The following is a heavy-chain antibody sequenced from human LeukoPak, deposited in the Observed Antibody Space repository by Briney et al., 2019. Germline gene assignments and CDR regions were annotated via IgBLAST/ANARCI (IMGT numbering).Heavy chain of an antibody. CDR1: GFTFSSYG. V-gene: IGHV3-21*01. CDR2: ISSSSSYI. CDR3: AREGLLSRPYYYYYMDV. D-gene: IGHD6-6*01. J-gene: IGHJ6*03. Sequence: GGSLRLSCAASGFTFSSYGMHWVRQAPGKGLEWVSSISSSSSYIYYADSVKGRFTISRDNAKNSQYLQMNSLRAEDTAVYYCAREGLLSRPYYYYYMDVWGKGTTVTVSS.